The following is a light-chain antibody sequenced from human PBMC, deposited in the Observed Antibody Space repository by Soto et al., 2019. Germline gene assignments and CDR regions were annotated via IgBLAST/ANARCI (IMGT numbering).Light chain of an antibody. V-gene: IGKV3-20*01. CDR1: QSISSNF. Sequence: EIVLTQSPGTLSLSPGEGATLSCRASQSISSNFLAWYQQKRGQAPRLLIHGASNRATGIPDRFSGSGSGTDFTLTITRLEPEDFAVYYCQQYNTYPLTFGGGTKVEIE. CDR3: QQYNTYPLT. J-gene: IGKJ4*01. CDR2: GAS.